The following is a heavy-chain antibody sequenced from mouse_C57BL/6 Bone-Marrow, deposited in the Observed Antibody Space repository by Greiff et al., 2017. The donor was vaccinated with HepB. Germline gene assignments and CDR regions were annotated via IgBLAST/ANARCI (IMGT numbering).Heavy chain of an antibody. CDR3: ARWGGLRRNYYAMDY. D-gene: IGHD2-2*01. V-gene: IGHV1-50*01. J-gene: IGHJ4*01. CDR2: IDPSDSYT. CDR1: GYTFTSYW. Sequence: VQLQQPGAELVKPGASVKLSCKASGYTFTSYWMQWVNQRPGQGLEWIGEIDPSDSYTNYKQKFKGKATLTVDTSSRTAYMQLSSLTSEDSVVYYCARWGGLRRNYYAMDYWGQGTSVTVSS.